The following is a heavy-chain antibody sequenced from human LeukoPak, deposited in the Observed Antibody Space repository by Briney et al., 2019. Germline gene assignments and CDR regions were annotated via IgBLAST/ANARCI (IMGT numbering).Heavy chain of an antibody. J-gene: IGHJ5*02. Sequence: SETLSLTCAVYGGSFSGYYWSWIRQPPGKGLEWIGYIYYSGSTNYNPSLKSRVTISVDTSKNQFSLKLSSVTAADTAVYYCARGYSSRNWFDPWGQGTLVTVSS. CDR1: GGSFSGYY. D-gene: IGHD6-19*01. V-gene: IGHV4-59*01. CDR3: ARGYSSRNWFDP. CDR2: IYYSGST.